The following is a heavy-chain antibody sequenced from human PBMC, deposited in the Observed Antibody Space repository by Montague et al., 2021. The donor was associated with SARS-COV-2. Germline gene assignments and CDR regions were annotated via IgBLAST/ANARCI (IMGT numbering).Heavy chain of an antibody. J-gene: IGHJ4*02. CDR1: GGSVSSGSYD. V-gene: IGHV4-61*01. D-gene: IGHD1-14*01. Sequence: SETLSLTCTVSGGSVSSGSYDWSWIRQPPGKGLQSIGYIYYTGSTNYNPSLQSRVTISVDSSKNQFSVRLSSVTAADTAVYYCARISGITSWYYAYWGQGTLVTGSS. CDR3: ARISGITSWYYAY. CDR2: IYYTGST.